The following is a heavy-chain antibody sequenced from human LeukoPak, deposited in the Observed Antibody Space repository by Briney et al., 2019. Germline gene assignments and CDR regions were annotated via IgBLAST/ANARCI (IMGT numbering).Heavy chain of an antibody. Sequence: GGSLRLSCAASRFTFSSYGMNWVRQAPGKGLEWVSAISGSGGSTYYADSVKGRFTISRDNSKNTLYLQMNSLRAEDTAVYYCAKKGLTVTTYYFDYWGQGTLVTVSS. CDR2: ISGSGGST. J-gene: IGHJ4*02. V-gene: IGHV3-23*01. D-gene: IGHD4-17*01. CDR3: AKKGLTVTTYYFDY. CDR1: RFTFSSYG.